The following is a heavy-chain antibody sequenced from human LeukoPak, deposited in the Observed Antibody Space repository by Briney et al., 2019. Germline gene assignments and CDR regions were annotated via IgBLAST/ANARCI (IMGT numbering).Heavy chain of an antibody. V-gene: IGHV3-48*03. Sequence: GGSLGLSCAASGFTFSSYEMSWVRQAPGKGLEWVSYISSSGSTIYYADSVKGRFTISRDNAKNSLYLQMNSLRAEDTAVYYCARDGDSSGYYDLGYWGQGTLVTVSS. CDR3: ARDGDSSGYYDLGY. J-gene: IGHJ4*02. D-gene: IGHD3-22*01. CDR1: GFTFSSYE. CDR2: ISSSGSTI.